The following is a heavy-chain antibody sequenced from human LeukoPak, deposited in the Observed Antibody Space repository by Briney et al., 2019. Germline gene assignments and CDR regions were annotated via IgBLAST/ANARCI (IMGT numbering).Heavy chain of an antibody. Sequence: PGGSLVLSGEASGFTFSSYSMNWVRRAPGKGREWVSSISSSSSYIYYADSVKGRFTISRDNLKNSLYLQLNSLRAEDTAVYFCARGCGRASCPYFFDSWGHGSLVSVSS. V-gene: IGHV3-21*06. D-gene: IGHD2-2*01. CDR1: GFTFSSYS. J-gene: IGHJ4*01. CDR3: ARGCGRASCPYFFDS. CDR2: ISSSSSYI.